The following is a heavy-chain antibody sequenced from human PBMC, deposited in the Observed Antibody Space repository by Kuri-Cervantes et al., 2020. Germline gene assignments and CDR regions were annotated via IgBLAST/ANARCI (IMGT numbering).Heavy chain of an antibody. V-gene: IGHV3-11*01. Sequence: GESLKISCAASGFTFSDYYMSWIRQAPGKGLEWISYISNSGSTIYYADSVKGRFTISRDNAKNTLYLQMNSLRVEDTAVYYCAKDPEDSNYYFDYWGQGTLVTVSS. CDR2: ISNSGSTI. CDR1: GFTFSDYY. CDR3: AKDPEDSNYYFDY. J-gene: IGHJ4*02. D-gene: IGHD3-22*01.